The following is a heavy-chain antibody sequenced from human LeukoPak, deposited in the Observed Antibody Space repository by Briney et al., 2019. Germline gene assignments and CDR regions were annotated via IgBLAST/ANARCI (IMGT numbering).Heavy chain of an antibody. CDR2: IRSDGSNK. V-gene: IGHV3-30*02. CDR3: ARGEVPPHYFDS. CDR1: GFSFSSYG. J-gene: IGHJ4*02. Sequence: GGSLRLSCAGSGFSFSSYGMHWVRQAPGKGLEWMAFIRSDGSNKYYADSVKGRFTISRDNSKNTLYLQMNSLRAEDTAVYYCARGEVPPHYFDSWGQGTLVTVSS.